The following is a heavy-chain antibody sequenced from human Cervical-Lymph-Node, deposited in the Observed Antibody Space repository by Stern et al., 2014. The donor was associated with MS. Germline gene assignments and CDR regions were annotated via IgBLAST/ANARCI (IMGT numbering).Heavy chain of an antibody. CDR2: AWYDGSHA. D-gene: IGHD5-24*01. CDR1: GFTFSSYG. V-gene: IGHV3-33*01. CDR3: ARGHIPYAYNYLFDY. J-gene: IGHJ4*02. Sequence: VQLVESGGGVVQPGTSLRLSCAASGFTFSSYGMHWVRQAPAQGLEWVAIAWYDGSHAYHTNSVQGRFTISRDNSKNTLSLQINSRTAEDTAVYYCARGHIPYAYNYLFDYWGQGTLVTVSS.